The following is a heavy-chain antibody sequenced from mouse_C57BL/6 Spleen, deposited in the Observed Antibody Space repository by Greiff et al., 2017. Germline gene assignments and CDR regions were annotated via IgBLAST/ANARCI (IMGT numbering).Heavy chain of an antibody. CDR3: ARQRGGYYDYDGAMDY. CDR1: GFTFSDYY. V-gene: IGHV5-12*01. Sequence: EVKVVESGGGLVQPGGSLKLSCAASGFTFSDYYMYWVRQTPEKRLEWVAYISNGGGSTYYPDTVKGRFTISRDNAKNTLYLQMSRLKSEDTAMYYCARQRGGYYDYDGAMDYWGQGTSVTVSS. D-gene: IGHD2-4*01. J-gene: IGHJ4*01. CDR2: ISNGGGST.